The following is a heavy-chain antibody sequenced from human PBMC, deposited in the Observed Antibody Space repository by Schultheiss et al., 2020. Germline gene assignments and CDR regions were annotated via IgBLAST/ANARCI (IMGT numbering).Heavy chain of an antibody. V-gene: IGHV4-34*01. CDR1: GGSFSGYY. CDR2: INHSGST. CDR3: ARTTGTFDY. J-gene: IGHJ4*02. D-gene: IGHD1-14*01. Sequence: SQTLSLTCAVYGGSFSGYYWSWIRQPPGKGLEWIGEINHSGSTNYNPSLKSRVTISVDTSKNQFSLRLGSVTAADTAVYYCARTTGTFDYWGQGTLVTVSS.